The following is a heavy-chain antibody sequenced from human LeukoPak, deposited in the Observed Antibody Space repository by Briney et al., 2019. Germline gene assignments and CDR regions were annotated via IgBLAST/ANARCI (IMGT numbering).Heavy chain of an antibody. D-gene: IGHD3-22*01. CDR3: ARAITMIVVDYFDY. V-gene: IGHV4-4*07. J-gene: IGHJ4*02. Sequence: PSETLSLTCTVSGGSISSYYWSWIRQPAGKGLEWIGRIYTSGSTNYNPSLKSRVTISVDTSKNQFSLKLSSVTAADTAVYYCARAITMIVVDYFDYWGQGTLVTVSS. CDR1: GGSISSYY. CDR2: IYTSGST.